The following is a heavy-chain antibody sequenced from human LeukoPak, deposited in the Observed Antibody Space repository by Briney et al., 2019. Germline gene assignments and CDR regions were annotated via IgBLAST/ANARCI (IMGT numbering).Heavy chain of an antibody. D-gene: IGHD6-19*01. CDR1: GFTFSSYA. CDR2: ISGSGGST. V-gene: IGHV3-23*01. J-gene: IGHJ6*02. Sequence: GGSLRLSCEASGFTFSSYAMSWVRQAPGKGLEWVSVISGSGGSTYSADSVKGRFTISRDNSKNTLYLQMNSLRAEDTAVYYCAKEPLAVAGDYYYYGMDVWGQGTTVTVSS. CDR3: AKEPLAVAGDYYYYGMDV.